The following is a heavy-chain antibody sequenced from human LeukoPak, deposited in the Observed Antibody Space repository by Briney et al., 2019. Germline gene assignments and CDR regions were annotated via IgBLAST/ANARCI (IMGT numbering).Heavy chain of an antibody. J-gene: IGHJ4*02. D-gene: IGHD3-10*01. CDR3: AKEPGETSLFVVDY. CDR2: ISYDGGHK. V-gene: IGHV3-30*18. Sequence: GRSLRLSCAASGFTFSSYGVHWVRQAPGKGLEWVAVISYDGGHKYYADSVKGRFTISRDNSKNTLYLQMNSLRAEDTAVYYCAKEPGETSLFVVDYWGQGTLVTVSS. CDR1: GFTFSSYG.